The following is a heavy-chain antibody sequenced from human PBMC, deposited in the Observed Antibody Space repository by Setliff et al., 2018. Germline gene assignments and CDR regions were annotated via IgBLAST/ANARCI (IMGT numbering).Heavy chain of an antibody. CDR1: GGSISNYY. J-gene: IGHJ6*03. CDR2: IIHSGST. D-gene: IGHD6-19*01. V-gene: IGHV4-34*12. Sequence: SETLSLTCTVSGGSISNYYWSWIRQPPGKRLEWIGEIIHSGSTNYNPSLKSRVTISMDTSKNQFSLKLNSVTAADMAVYYCAREQWLDPPGYYYMDVWAKGTTVTVSS. CDR3: AREQWLDPPGYYYMDV.